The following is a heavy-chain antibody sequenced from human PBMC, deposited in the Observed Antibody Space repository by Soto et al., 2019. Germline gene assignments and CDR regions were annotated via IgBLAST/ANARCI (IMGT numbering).Heavy chain of an antibody. D-gene: IGHD2-15*01. J-gene: IGHJ6*02. CDR3: ARDGGRWSYYYYYGMDV. V-gene: IGHV1-46*01. Sequence: ASVKVSCKASGYTFTSYYMHWVRQAPGQGLEWMGIINPSGGSTSYAQKFQGRVTMTRDTSTSTVYMELSSLRSEDTAVYYCARDGGRWSYYYYYGMDVWGQGTTGTVSS. CDR2: INPSGGST. CDR1: GYTFTSYY.